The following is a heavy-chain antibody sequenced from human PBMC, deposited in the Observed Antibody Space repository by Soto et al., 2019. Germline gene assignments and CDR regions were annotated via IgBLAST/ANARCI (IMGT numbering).Heavy chain of an antibody. D-gene: IGHD2-21*01. CDR2: INAGNGNT. Sequence: ALVKVSCKASGYTFTSYAMHWVRQAPGQRLEWMGWINAGNGNTKYSQKFQGRVTITRDTSASTAYMELSGLRSEDTAVYYCARVPGYSIGDLWGRGTLVTVS. J-gene: IGHJ2*01. V-gene: IGHV1-3*01. CDR3: ARVPGYSIGDL. CDR1: GYTFTSYA.